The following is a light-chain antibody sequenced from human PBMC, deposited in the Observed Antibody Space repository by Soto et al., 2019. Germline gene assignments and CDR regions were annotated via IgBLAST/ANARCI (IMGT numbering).Light chain of an antibody. CDR2: DVS. CDR3: QQRSIWPLT. J-gene: IGKJ4*01. CDR1: QSVSSY. Sequence: EIVLTQSPATLSLSPGERATLSCRASQSVSSYLVWYQQKSGQAPRLLIYDVSNRATGIPARFSGSGSGTDFTLTISSLEPEDFAVYYCQQRSIWPLTFGGGTKVEIK. V-gene: IGKV3-11*01.